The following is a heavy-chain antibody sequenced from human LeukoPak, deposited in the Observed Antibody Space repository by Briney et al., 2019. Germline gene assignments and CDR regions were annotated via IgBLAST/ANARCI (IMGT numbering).Heavy chain of an antibody. J-gene: IGHJ4*02. CDR2: MYHSGST. V-gene: IGHV4-30-2*01. CDR3: ARDQHSSGWYDYFDY. CDR1: GSISSGSYY. D-gene: IGHD6-19*01. Sequence: PSQTLSLTCTVSGSISSGSYYWSWIRQPPGKGLEWIGFMYHSGSTYYNPSLKSRVTISVDRSKNQFSLKLSSVTAADTAVYYCARDQHSSGWYDYFDYWGQGTLVTVSS.